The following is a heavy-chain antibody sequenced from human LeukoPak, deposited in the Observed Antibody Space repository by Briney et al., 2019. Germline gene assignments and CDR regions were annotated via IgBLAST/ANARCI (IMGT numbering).Heavy chain of an antibody. CDR1: GFTFTSYS. V-gene: IGHV3-23*01. CDR3: AKVVPAATCLDY. CDR2: ISGSGGST. J-gene: IGHJ4*02. Sequence: GGSLRLSCAASGFTFTSYSMNWVRQAPGKGLEWVSTISGSGGSTYYADSVKGRFTISRDNSKNTLYLQMNSLRAEDTAVYYCAKVVPAATCLDYWGQGTLVTVSS. D-gene: IGHD2-2*01.